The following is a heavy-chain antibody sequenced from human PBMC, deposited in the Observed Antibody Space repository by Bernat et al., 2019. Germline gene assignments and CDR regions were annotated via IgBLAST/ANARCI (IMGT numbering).Heavy chain of an antibody. V-gene: IGHV1-18*01. CDR2: INTDTGNP. D-gene: IGHD2-21*02. Sequence: QVRLVQSGPEAGKPGASVKVSCKASGYTFTTYGISWVRQAPGQGLEWMGWINTDTGNPNYAQRVQDRVTMTTDTSTSTAYLELRSLRSDDTAVYYCARKGCTGACYLGDYWGQGTLVTVSS. CDR1: GYTFTTYG. CDR3: ARKGCTGACYLGDY. J-gene: IGHJ4*02.